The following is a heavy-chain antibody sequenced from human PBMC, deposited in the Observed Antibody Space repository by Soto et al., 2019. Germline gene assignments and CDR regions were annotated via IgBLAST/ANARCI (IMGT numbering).Heavy chain of an antibody. J-gene: IGHJ4*02. CDR1: GGSVSSGSYY. CDR2: IYYSGST. D-gene: IGHD3-22*01. Sequence: PSETLSLTCAVSGGSVSSGSYYWSWIRQPPGKGLEWIGYIYYSGSTNYNPSLKSRVTISVDTSKNQFSLKLSSVTAADTAVYYCARASSYDSSGPFDYWGQGTLVTVSS. CDR3: ARASSYDSSGPFDY. V-gene: IGHV4-61*01.